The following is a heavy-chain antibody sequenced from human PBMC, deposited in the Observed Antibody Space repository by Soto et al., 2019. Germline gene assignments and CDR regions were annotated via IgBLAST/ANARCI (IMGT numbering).Heavy chain of an antibody. CDR1: GYTFTSYG. CDR2: ISAYNGNT. Sequence: QVQLLQSGAEVKKPGASVKVSCKASGYTFTSYGISWVRQAPGQGLEWMGWISAYNGNTNYAQKLQGRVTMTTDTSTSTAYMELRSLRSDDTAVYYCARDTPHVLRFLEWLLYYYGMDVWGQGTTVTVSS. CDR3: ARDTPHVLRFLEWLLYYYGMDV. J-gene: IGHJ6*02. D-gene: IGHD3-3*01. V-gene: IGHV1-18*04.